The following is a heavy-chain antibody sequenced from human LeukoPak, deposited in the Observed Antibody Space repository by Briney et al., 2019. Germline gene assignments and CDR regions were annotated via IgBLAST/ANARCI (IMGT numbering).Heavy chain of an antibody. CDR3: ARGHYYGSGSYPAPFDP. CDR1: GFTFSSYG. Sequence: PGGSLRLSCAASGFTFSSYGMSWVRQAPGKGLEWVSSISGSVGTIYYADSVKGRFTISRDNAKNSLYLQMNSLRAEDTAVYYCARGHYYGSGSYPAPFDPWGQGTLVTVSS. J-gene: IGHJ5*02. CDR2: ISGSVGTI. V-gene: IGHV3-48*04. D-gene: IGHD3-10*01.